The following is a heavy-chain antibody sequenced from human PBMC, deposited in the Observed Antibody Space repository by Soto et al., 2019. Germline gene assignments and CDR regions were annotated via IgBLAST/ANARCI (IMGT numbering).Heavy chain of an antibody. V-gene: IGHV4-31*03. CDR3: ARAADSSSWYGNYYYGMDV. CDR2: IYYSGST. CDR1: GGSISSGGYH. Sequence: SETLSLTCTVSGGSISSGGYHWRWIRQHPGKGLEWIGYIYYSGSTYYYPSLKSRVTISVDTSKTQFSLKLRSVTAEDTDVYYCARAADSSSWYGNYYYGMDVGGQRTTVPVSS. J-gene: IGHJ6*02. D-gene: IGHD6-13*01.